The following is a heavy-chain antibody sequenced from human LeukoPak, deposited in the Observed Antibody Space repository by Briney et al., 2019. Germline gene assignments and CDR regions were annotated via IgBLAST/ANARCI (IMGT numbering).Heavy chain of an antibody. D-gene: IGHD5-18*01. Sequence: PSETLSLTCTVSGGSISSSSYYWGWIRQPPGNGLEWIGSIYYSGSTYYNPSLKSRVTISVDTSKNQFSLKLSSVTAADTAVYYCARGYTAMVLHPPDYWGQGTLVTVSS. CDR3: ARGYTAMVLHPPDY. CDR1: GGSISSSSYY. J-gene: IGHJ4*02. V-gene: IGHV4-39*07. CDR2: IYYSGST.